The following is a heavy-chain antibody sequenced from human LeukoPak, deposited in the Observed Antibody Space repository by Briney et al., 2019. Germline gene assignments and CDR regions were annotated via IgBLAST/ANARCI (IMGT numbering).Heavy chain of an antibody. V-gene: IGHV1-2*02. J-gene: IGHJ6*03. CDR3: ARDSRPRRTYYYYMDV. CDR2: INPNSGGT. CDR1: GYTFTGYY. Sequence: GASVKVSCKASGYTFTGYYMNWVRQAPGQGLEWVGWINPNSGGTNYAQKFQGRVTMTRDTSISTDYMELNRLRSDDTAVYYCARDSRPRRTYYYYMDVWGKGTTVTVSS.